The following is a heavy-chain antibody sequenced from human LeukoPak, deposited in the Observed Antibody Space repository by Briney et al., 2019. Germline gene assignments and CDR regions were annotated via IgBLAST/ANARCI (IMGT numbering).Heavy chain of an antibody. CDR3: VTNYRYFDC. J-gene: IGHJ4*02. Sequence: GGSLRLSCVASGFTFSTSAMRWVRQAPGKGLEWVSAIGGSSGSTSYADSVKGRFTISRDNTKNTLYLQTNSLRAEDTAVYYCVTNYRYFDCWGQGTLVTVSS. V-gene: IGHV3-23*01. D-gene: IGHD3-16*02. CDR1: GFTFSTSA. CDR2: IGGSSGST.